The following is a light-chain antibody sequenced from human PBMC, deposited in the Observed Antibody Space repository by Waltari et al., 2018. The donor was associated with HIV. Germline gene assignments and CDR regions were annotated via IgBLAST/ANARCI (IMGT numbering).Light chain of an antibody. J-gene: IGLJ2*01. Sequence: QSALTQPASVSGSPGQSITISCTGTSSDVGGYNYVSWYQHHPGNAPKLMISEVSNRPSGVSNRFSGSKSGNTASLTISGLQAEDEADYYCSSYSSSITLYVVFGGGTKLTVL. CDR1: SSDVGGYNY. CDR2: EVS. CDR3: SSYSSSITLYVV. V-gene: IGLV2-14*01.